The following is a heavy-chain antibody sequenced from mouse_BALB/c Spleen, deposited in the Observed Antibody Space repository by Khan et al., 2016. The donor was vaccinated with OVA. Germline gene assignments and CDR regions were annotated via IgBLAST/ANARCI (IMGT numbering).Heavy chain of an antibody. V-gene: IGHV1S137*01. D-gene: IGHD2-1*01. CDR2: ISTYYGDS. CDR1: GYIFTDFS. Sequence: QIQLVQSGAELVRPGVSVKISCKGSGYIFTDFSMHWVKRSHAKSLEWIGVISTYYGDSIYNQNFKDKATLTVEKSSSTAYMELARLTSEDSAIDYCARGSGNYRFAYWGQGTLVTVSA. CDR3: ARGSGNYRFAY. J-gene: IGHJ3*01.